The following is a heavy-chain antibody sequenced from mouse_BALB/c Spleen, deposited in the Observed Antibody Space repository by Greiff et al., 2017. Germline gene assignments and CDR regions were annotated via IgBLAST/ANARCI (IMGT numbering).Heavy chain of an antibody. CDR2: ISDGGSYT. J-gene: IGHJ2*01. V-gene: IGHV5-4*02. Sequence: EVMLVESGGGLVKPGGSLKLSCAASGFTFSDYYMYWVRQTPEKRLEWVATISDGGSYTYYPDSVKGRFTISRDNAKNNLYLQMSSLKSEDTAMYYCARGSGNDYWGQGTTLTVSS. CDR3: ARGSGNDY. CDR1: GFTFSDYY. D-gene: IGHD1-3*01.